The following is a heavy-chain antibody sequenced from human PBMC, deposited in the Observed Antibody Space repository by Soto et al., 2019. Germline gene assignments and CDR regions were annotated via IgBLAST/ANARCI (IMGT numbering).Heavy chain of an antibody. CDR2: VTFDGSRT. D-gene: IGHD2-21*01. V-gene: IGHV3-30*18. CDR3: AKAAWGGDYYYGLLV. Sequence: GGSLRLSCAASVFNFNNYAMHWVRQAPGKGLEWVAVVTFDGSRTYYADSVKGRFTISRDSSNNTVSLQMNSLTNEDTAVYYCAKAAWGGDYYYGLLVWGQGTTVTVSS. J-gene: IGHJ6*02. CDR1: VFNFNNYA.